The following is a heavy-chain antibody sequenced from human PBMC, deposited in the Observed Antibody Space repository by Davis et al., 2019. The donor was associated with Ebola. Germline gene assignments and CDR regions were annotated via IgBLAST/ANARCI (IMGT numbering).Heavy chain of an antibody. CDR1: GFTFSSYG. J-gene: IGHJ2*01. V-gene: IGHV3-30*02. D-gene: IGHD4/OR15-4a*01. Sequence: GESLKISCAASGFTFSSYGMHWVRQAPGKGLEWVAVIWYDGSNKYYADSVKGRFTISRDNSKNTLYLQMNSLRAEDTALYYCAKDKTMATQYWYFDLWGRGTLVTVSS. CDR3: AKDKTMATQYWYFDL. CDR2: IWYDGSNK.